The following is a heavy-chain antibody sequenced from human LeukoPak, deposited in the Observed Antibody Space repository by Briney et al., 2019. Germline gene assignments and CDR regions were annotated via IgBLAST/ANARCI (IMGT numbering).Heavy chain of an antibody. CDR3: AKTLLWFGELSPLDV. Sequence: GGSLRLSCAASGFTFSSYAMSWVRQAPGKGLEWVSAISGSGGSTYYADSVKGRFTISRDNSKNTLYLQMNSLRAEDTAVYYCAKTLLWFGELSPLDVWGKGTTVTVSS. CDR1: GFTFSSYA. V-gene: IGHV3-23*01. CDR2: ISGSGGST. J-gene: IGHJ6*04. D-gene: IGHD3-10*01.